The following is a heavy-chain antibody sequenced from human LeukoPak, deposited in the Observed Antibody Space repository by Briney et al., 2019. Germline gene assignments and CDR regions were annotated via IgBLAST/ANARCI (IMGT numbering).Heavy chain of an antibody. J-gene: IGHJ5*02. D-gene: IGHD1-26*01. V-gene: IGHV3-21*01. CDR1: GFTFSSYS. CDR3: ARERVGATLNVWFDP. CDR2: ISSSSSYI. Sequence: PGGSLRLSCAASGFTFSSYSMNWVRQAPGKGLEWVSSISSSSSYIYYADSVKGRFTISRDNAKNSLYLQMNSLRAEDTAVYYCARERVGATLNVWFDPWGQGTLVTVSS.